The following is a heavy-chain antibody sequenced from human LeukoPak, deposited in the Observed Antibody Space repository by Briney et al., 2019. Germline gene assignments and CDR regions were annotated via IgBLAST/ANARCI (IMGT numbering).Heavy chain of an antibody. V-gene: IGHV4-38-2*02. Sequence: LSETLSLTCTVSGYSISSTYYGAWIRQPPGQGLEWIATISHSGNTYYTPSLESRLTISLDTSKNHFSLRLSSVTAADTAVYYCARVNAPVATFDYWGLGTLVTVSS. J-gene: IGHJ4*02. CDR1: GYSISSTYY. CDR2: ISHSGNT. D-gene: IGHD1-1*01. CDR3: ARVNAPVATFDY.